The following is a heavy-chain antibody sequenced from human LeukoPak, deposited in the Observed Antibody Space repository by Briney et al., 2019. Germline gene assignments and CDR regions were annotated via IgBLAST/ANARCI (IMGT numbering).Heavy chain of an antibody. J-gene: IGHJ4*02. CDR3: AKSRDILTGYYSV. CDR1: GFTVSGNH. D-gene: IGHD3-9*01. Sequence: GGSLRLSCAASGFTVSGNHMNWVRQAPGKGLEWVSIIYSDGTTYYADSVKGRFTISRDNFKNTVYFQMNSLRAEDTAVYYCAKSRDILTGYYSVWGQGTLVTVSS. V-gene: IGHV3-66*01. CDR2: IYSDGTT.